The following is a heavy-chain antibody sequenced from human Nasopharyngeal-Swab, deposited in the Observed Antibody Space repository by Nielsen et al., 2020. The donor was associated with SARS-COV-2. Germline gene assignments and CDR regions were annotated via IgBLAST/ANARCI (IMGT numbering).Heavy chain of an antibody. J-gene: IGHJ4*02. Sequence: RQAPGKGLEWIGYIYYSGSTNYNPSLKSRVTISVDTSKNQFSLKLSSVTAADTAVYYCARVLIGTPAYGSGTIDYWGQGTLVTVSS. D-gene: IGHD3-10*01. CDR3: ARVLIGTPAYGSGTIDY. V-gene: IGHV4-59*12. CDR2: IYYSGST.